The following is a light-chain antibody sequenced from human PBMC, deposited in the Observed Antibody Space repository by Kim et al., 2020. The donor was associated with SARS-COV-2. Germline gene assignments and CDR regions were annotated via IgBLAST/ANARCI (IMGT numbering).Light chain of an antibody. Sequence: QSVLTQPPSVSGAPGQRVTISCTRSSSNIGAGYDVHWYQQVPGTAPTLLIYGNNNRPSGVPDRFSGPKSGTSASLAITGLQAEDEADYYGQSFDSRSVMFGGGTQLTVL. CDR3: QSFDSRSVM. J-gene: IGLJ3*02. CDR1: SSNIGAGYD. V-gene: IGLV1-40*01. CDR2: GNN.